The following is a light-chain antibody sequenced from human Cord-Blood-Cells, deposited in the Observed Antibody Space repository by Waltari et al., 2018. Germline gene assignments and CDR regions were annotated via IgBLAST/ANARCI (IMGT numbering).Light chain of an antibody. J-gene: IGKJ1*01. CDR3: QQYYSYPRT. CDR2: AAS. CDR1: QGISSY. Sequence: AIRMTQSPSSLSASTGDRVTITCRASQGISSYVAWYQQKPGKAPKLLIYAASTLQSGVPSRVSGSGSGTDFTLTISCLQSEDFATYYCQQYYSYPRTFGQGTKVEIK. V-gene: IGKV1-8*01.